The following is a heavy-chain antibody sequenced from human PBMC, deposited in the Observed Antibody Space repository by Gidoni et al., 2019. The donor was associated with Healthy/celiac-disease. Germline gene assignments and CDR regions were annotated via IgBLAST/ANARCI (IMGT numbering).Heavy chain of an antibody. D-gene: IGHD6-6*01. CDR3: AGGQLVASSLLGWNGMDV. Sequence: QVQLVQSGAEVKKPGSSVKVSCKASGGHFSSYAISWVRQAPGQGLEWMGGIIPILGIANYAQKFQGKGTITADKSTSTAYMELSSLSSEDTAVYYCAGGQLVASSLLGWNGMDVWGQGTTVTVSS. CDR2: IIPILGIA. CDR1: GGHFSSYA. V-gene: IGHV1-69*04. J-gene: IGHJ6*02.